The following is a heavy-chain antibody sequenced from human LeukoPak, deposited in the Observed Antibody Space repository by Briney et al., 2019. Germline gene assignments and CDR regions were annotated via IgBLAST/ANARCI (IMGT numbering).Heavy chain of an antibody. CDR1: GFSFTIHD. Sequence: GGSLRLSCAASGFSFTIHDMHWVRQAPGKGLEWVAFISDDGSRKYYAGSVKGRFTISRDNSKNTLYLQLNSLRGEDTAVYYCAREVGIYYGSGRPFDYWGQGSLVTVSS. J-gene: IGHJ4*02. D-gene: IGHD3-10*01. V-gene: IGHV3-30*01. CDR3: AREVGIYYGSGRPFDY. CDR2: ISDDGSRK.